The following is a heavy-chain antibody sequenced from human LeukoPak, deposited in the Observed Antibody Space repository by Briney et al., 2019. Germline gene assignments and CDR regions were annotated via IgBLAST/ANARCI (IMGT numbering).Heavy chain of an antibody. CDR2: IRDSSGTI. D-gene: IGHD2-15*01. J-gene: IGHJ4*02. CDR3: AREIYTEDSGAY. Sequence: GGSLRLSCAASGFTFSSYSMNWVRQAPGKGLEWVSYIRDSSGTIHYADSVTGRFIISRDNAENSLYLQMNSLRAEDTAVYYCAREIYTEDSGAYWGQGTLVTVSS. V-gene: IGHV3-48*01. CDR1: GFTFSSYS.